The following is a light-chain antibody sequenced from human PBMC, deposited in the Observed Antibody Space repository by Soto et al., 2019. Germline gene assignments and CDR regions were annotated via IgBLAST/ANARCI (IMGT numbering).Light chain of an antibody. J-gene: IGLJ1*01. V-gene: IGLV2-14*01. CDR3: CSFTTTSAHV. CDR2: EVN. Sequence: QSELTQPASLSGFAGQSITISCTGTSSDIGAYDYVSWFQQHPGKAPKLMISEVNNRPSGVSNRFSGSKSGNTAYLTISGLQVEDEAEYFCCSFTTTSAHVFGTGTKVTVL. CDR1: SSDIGAYDY.